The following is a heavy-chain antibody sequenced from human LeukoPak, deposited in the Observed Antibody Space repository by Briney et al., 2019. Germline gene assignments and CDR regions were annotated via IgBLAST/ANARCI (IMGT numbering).Heavy chain of an antibody. J-gene: IGHJ4*02. CDR1: GFTFSSYA. CDR2: ISDSGGST. D-gene: IGHD3-22*01. CDR3: AKERQGYYDSSGYFDFDY. V-gene: IGHV3-23*01. Sequence: GGSLRLSCAASGFTFSSYAMTWVRQAPGKGLEWVSSISDSGGSTNYADSVKGRFTISRDNSKNTLYLQMNSLRTEDTAVYYCAKERQGYYDSSGYFDFDYWGQGTLVTVSS.